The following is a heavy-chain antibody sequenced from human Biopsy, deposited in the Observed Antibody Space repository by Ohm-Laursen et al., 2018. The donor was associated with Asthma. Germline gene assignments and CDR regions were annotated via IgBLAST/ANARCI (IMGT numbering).Heavy chain of an antibody. J-gene: IGHJ2*01. Sequence: SDTLSLTCTVSGDAMSTSGSYWGWIRQSPGKGLEWIGSIYYSGRTYYNPSPESRVTISPDTSKNHFSLKVTSVTAADTAVYYCARAVSSSSYWYFDLWGRGDLVTVSS. CDR1: GDAMSTSGSY. CDR3: ARAVSSSSYWYFDL. V-gene: IGHV4-39*02. CDR2: IYYSGRT. D-gene: IGHD6-6*01.